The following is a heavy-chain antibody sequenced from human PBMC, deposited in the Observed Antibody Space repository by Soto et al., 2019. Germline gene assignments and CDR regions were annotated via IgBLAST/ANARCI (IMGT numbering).Heavy chain of an antibody. CDR1: GGTFSSYA. Sequence: ASVKVSCKASGGTFSSYAISWVRQAPGQGLEWMGGIIPIFGTANYAQKFQGRVRITADESTSTAYMELSSLRSEDTAVYYCAIEGDWSGYQTHYGMDVWGQGTTVTVSS. CDR2: IIPIFGTA. CDR3: AIEGDWSGYQTHYGMDV. D-gene: IGHD3-3*01. V-gene: IGHV1-69*13. J-gene: IGHJ6*02.